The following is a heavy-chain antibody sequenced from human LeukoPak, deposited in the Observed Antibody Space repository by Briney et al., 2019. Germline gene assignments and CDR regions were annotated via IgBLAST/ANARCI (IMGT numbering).Heavy chain of an antibody. V-gene: IGHV3-43*01. CDR3: ARDRGGYETYFDL. CDR1: GFTLDNYT. J-gene: IGHJ2*01. Sequence: GGSLRLSCAASGFTLDNYTTHWVRQAPGKGLEWVSLISRDGGSTKYADSVKGRFTISSDNRKNSLYLQMNSLRSEDSALYYCARDRGGYETYFDLWGRGTLVTVSS. D-gene: IGHD5-12*01. CDR2: ISRDGGST.